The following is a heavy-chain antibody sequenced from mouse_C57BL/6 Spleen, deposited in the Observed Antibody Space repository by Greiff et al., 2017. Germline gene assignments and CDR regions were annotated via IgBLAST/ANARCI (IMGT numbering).Heavy chain of an antibody. CDR3: ARSRASSGHFDY. V-gene: IGHV1-50*01. J-gene: IGHJ2*02. Sequence: VQLQQPGAELVKPGASVKLSCKASGYTFTSYWMQWVKQRPGQGLEWIGEIDPSDSYTNYNQKFKGKATLTVDTSSSTAYMQLSSLTSEDSAVYYCARSRASSGHFDYWGQGTSLTVSS. D-gene: IGHD3-2*02. CDR1: GYTFTSYW. CDR2: IDPSDSYT.